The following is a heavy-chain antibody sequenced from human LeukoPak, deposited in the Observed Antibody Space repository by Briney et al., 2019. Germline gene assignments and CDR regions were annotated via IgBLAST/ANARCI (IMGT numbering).Heavy chain of an antibody. Sequence: SETLSLTCTVSGVTVNSVDRYWTWIRQPPGKDLEWIGHINYRGTTFYSPSFKSRVTISVDTSQRHFSLKVNSMTAADTAVYYCAQWDRDSSGWYLHSWGQGVLVTVSS. V-gene: IGHV4-39*01. CDR3: AQWDRDSSGWYLHS. J-gene: IGHJ5*02. D-gene: IGHD6-19*01. CDR1: GVTVNSVDRY. CDR2: INYRGTT.